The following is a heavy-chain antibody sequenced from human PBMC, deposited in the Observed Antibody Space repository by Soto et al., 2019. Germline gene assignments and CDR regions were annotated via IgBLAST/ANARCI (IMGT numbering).Heavy chain of an antibody. CDR3: ARGGYYDNSWGKLRHYGLDV. CDR1: GYTFIRYG. V-gene: IGHV1-18*01. CDR2: ISPYNDYT. J-gene: IGHJ6*02. D-gene: IGHD3-16*01. Sequence: QVQLVQSAAEVKKPGASVKVSCKASGYTFIRYGITWVRQAPGQGLEWMGWISPYNDYTIYAQKFQGRVTMTTDTTARIVYTGLRGLKAEDTAVYYCARGGYYDNSWGKLRHYGLDVWGQGTSVTVSS.